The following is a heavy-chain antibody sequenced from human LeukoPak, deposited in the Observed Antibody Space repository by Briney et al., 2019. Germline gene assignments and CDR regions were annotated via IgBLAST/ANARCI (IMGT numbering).Heavy chain of an antibody. CDR3: ARDWDYDFWSGYYTGRYFQH. J-gene: IGHJ1*01. CDR2: INQDGSEK. Sequence: PGGSLRLSCAASGFTFSSYWMSWVRQARGKGLEWVANINQDGSEKYYVDSVKGRFTISRDNAKNSLYLQMNSLRAEDTAVYYCARDWDYDFWSGYYTGRYFQHWGQGTLVTVSS. D-gene: IGHD3-3*01. V-gene: IGHV3-7*01. CDR1: GFTFSSYW.